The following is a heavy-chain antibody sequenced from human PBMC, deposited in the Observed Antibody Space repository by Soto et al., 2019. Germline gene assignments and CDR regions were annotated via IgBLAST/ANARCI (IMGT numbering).Heavy chain of an antibody. Sequence: SETLSLTCAVYGGSFSGYYWSWIRQPPGKGLEWIGEINHSGSTNYNPSLKSRVTISVDTSKNQFSLKLSSVTAADTAVYYCARGLTPAAMVRGGVYFDYWGQGTLVTVSS. CDR1: GGSFSGYY. D-gene: IGHD3-10*01. CDR3: ARGLTPAAMVRGGVYFDY. CDR2: INHSGST. V-gene: IGHV4-34*01. J-gene: IGHJ4*02.